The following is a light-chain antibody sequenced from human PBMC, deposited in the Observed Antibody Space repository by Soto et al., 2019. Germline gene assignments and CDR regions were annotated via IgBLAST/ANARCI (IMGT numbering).Light chain of an antibody. J-gene: IGKJ4*01. V-gene: IGKV3-15*01. CDR3: QPYNYWPLT. Sequence: EIVMTQSPATLSVSPGERATLSCRASQSVSSNLAWYQQKPGQAPSLLIYDASTRTTVIPARCSGSGSGTDVTITISSLQSEDFVIYYCQPYNYWPLTFGGGTKVDI. CDR1: QSVSSN. CDR2: DAS.